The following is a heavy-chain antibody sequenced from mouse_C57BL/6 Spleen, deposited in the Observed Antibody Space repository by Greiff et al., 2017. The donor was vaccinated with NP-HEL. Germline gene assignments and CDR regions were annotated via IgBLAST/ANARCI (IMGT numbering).Heavy chain of an antibody. J-gene: IGHJ3*01. D-gene: IGHD4-1*01. V-gene: IGHV1-50*01. CDR1: GYTFTSYW. Sequence: QVQLQQPGAELVKPGASVKLSCKASGYTFTSYWMQWVKQRPGQGLEWIGEIDPSDSYTNYNQKFKGKATLTVDTSSSTAYMQLSSLTSADSAVYYCASGTGTSFAYWGQGTLSLSLQ. CDR2: IDPSDSYT. CDR3: ASGTGTSFAY.